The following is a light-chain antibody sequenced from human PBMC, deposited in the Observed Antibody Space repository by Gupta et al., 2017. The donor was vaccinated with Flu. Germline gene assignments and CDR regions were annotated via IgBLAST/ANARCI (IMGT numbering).Light chain of an antibody. CDR3: CANADNDIRV. J-gene: IGLJ3*02. V-gene: IGLV2-11*01. Sequence: SVTSSCTGTGSNVGSYNYVSWYQPHPAKALILMVYHVSNRAAGVPYRFSDSEYGNTASLTISEPEDEDEADYYVCANADNDIRVFGGGTKLTVL. CDR1: GSNVGSYNY. CDR2: HVS.